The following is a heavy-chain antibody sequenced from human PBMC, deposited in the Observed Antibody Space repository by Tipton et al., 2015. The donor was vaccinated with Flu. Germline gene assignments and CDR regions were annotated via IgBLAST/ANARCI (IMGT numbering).Heavy chain of an antibody. J-gene: IGHJ4*02. CDR3: ARGRTYFDFWNGYYFDY. Sequence: SGFAFSDHHMDWVRRAPGKGLEWVGRVRNKANTYTTEYAPSVTGRITISRDDSEESLFLQMNSLKIDDTAVYYCARGRTYFDFWNGYYFDYWGQGALVTVSS. CDR2: VRNKANTYTT. V-gene: IGHV3-72*01. CDR1: GFAFSDHH. D-gene: IGHD3-3*01.